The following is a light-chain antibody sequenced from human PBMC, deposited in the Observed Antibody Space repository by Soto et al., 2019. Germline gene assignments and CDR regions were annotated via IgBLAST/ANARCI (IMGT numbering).Light chain of an antibody. CDR1: QSVSSN. J-gene: IGKJ4*01. CDR2: DAS. Sequence: EIVMTQSPATLSVSPGERATLSCRASQSVSSNLAWYQQKPGQTPKLLLYDASTRATGIPARFSGSGSGTEFALTISSLQSEDFAVYYCQQYNVWPLTFGGGTKVEFK. V-gene: IGKV3-15*01. CDR3: QQYNVWPLT.